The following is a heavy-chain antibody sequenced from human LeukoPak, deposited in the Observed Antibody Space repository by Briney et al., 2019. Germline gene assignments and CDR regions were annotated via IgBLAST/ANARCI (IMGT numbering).Heavy chain of an antibody. V-gene: IGHV4-39*01. D-gene: IGHD4-17*01. J-gene: IGHJ3*01. CDR2: IYYSGST. CDR3: ARTYGDYDDAFDV. CDR1: GGSISSSTYY. Sequence: LETLSLTCTVSGGSISSSTYYWGWIRQPPGQGLEWIGSIYYSGSTYNNPSLKSRVTIFVDTSKNQFSLKLSSVTATDTAVYYCARTYGDYDDAFDVWGQGTMVTVSS.